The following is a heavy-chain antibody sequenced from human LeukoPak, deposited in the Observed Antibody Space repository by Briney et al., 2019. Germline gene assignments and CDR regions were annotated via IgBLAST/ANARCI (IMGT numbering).Heavy chain of an antibody. D-gene: IGHD3-22*01. CDR1: GFTFSSYG. CDR3: AKDQIYYSDTSYFDPDAFDV. V-gene: IGHV3-30*18. CDR2: ISYDGSNK. J-gene: IGHJ3*01. Sequence: PGGSLRLSCAASGFTFSSYGMHWVRQAPGKGLEWVAVISYDGSNKYYADSVKGRFTISRDNSKNTLYLQMNSLRAEDTAVYYCAKDQIYYSDTSYFDPDAFDVWGQGALVTVSS.